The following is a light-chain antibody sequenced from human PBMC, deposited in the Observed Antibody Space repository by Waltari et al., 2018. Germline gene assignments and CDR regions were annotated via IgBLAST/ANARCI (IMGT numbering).Light chain of an antibody. Sequence: EIVLTQSPATLSSSPGERATLSSRASQSISTYLAWYQQKPGQAPRLLMDNASNRTTGIPARFSGSGTGTDFTLTGSSLEPEDFAVYYWQQRGSWPLTFGGGTKVEIK. CDR1: QSISTY. CDR3: QQRGSWPLT. CDR2: NAS. V-gene: IGKV3-11*01. J-gene: IGKJ4*01.